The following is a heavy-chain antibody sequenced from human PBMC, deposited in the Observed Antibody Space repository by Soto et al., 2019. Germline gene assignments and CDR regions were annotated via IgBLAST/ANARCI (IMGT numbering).Heavy chain of an antibody. CDR1: GFTFSSYG. V-gene: IGHV3-30*18. D-gene: IGHD6-13*01. J-gene: IGHJ5*02. Sequence: QVQLVESGGGVVQPGRSLRLSCAASGFTFSSYGMHWVRQAPGKGLEWVAVISYDGSNKYYADSVKGRFTISRDNSKNTLYLQMNSLRAEDTAVYYCAKVAGSSSSHWFDPWGQGTLVTVSS. CDR2: ISYDGSNK. CDR3: AKVAGSSSSHWFDP.